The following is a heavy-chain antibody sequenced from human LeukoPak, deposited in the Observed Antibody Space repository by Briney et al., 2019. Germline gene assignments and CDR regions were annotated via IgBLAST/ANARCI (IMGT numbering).Heavy chain of an antibody. J-gene: IGHJ3*02. CDR2: IYYSGNT. V-gene: IGHV4-59*01. Sequence: PSETLSLTCTVSGGSISSYYWSWIRQPPGKGLEWIGYIYYSGNTNSNPSLKSRITMSIDTSKNYFSLRLSSVTAADTAVYYCARVGDGTFDIWGRGTMVIVSS. CDR3: ARVGDGTFDI. D-gene: IGHD3-16*01. CDR1: GGSISSYY.